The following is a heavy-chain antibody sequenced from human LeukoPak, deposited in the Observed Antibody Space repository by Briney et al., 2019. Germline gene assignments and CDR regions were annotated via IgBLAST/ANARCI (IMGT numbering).Heavy chain of an antibody. V-gene: IGHV3-53*01. CDR1: GFTVSSNY. CDR3: ARVFPTIFGVERGPFDY. Sequence: GGSLRLSCAASGFTVSSNYMSWVRQAPGKGLEWVSVIYSGGSTYYADSVKGRFTISRDNSKNTLYLQMNSPRAEDTAVYYCARVFPTIFGVERGPFDYWGQGTLVTVSS. J-gene: IGHJ4*02. D-gene: IGHD3-3*01. CDR2: IYSGGST.